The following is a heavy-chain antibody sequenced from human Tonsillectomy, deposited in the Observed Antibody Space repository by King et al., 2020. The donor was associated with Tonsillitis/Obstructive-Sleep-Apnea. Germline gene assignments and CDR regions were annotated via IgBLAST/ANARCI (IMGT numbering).Heavy chain of an antibody. D-gene: IGHD2-8*01. Sequence: QLQESGPGLVKPSETLSLTCTVSGGSISSYYWSWIRQPSGKGLEWLGYIYYSGGTKYNPSLKSRVNISVDTSKNQFSLKLSSVTAADTPVYYCAREGAVMNAFDIWGQGTMVTVSS. CDR1: GGSISSYY. J-gene: IGHJ3*02. CDR2: IYYSGGT. CDR3: AREGAVMNAFDI. V-gene: IGHV4-59*01.